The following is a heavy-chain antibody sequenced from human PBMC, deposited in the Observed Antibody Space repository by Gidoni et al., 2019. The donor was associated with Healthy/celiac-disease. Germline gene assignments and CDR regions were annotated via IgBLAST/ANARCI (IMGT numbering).Heavy chain of an antibody. D-gene: IGHD3-10*01. CDR1: GFTFSSYA. J-gene: IGHJ4*02. Sequence: QVQLVESGGGVVQPGRSLRLSCAASGFTFSSYAMHWVRQAPGKGLEWVAVISYDGSNKYYADSVKGRFTISRDNSKNTRYLQMNSLRAEDTAVYYCARSGSLWFGEFWGQGTLVTVSS. CDR2: ISYDGSNK. V-gene: IGHV3-30-3*01. CDR3: ARSGSLWFGEF.